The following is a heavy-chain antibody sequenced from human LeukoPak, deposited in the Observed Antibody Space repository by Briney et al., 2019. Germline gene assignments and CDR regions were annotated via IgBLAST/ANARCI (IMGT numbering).Heavy chain of an antibody. D-gene: IGHD3-3*01. V-gene: IGHV4-39*01. CDR2: IYDTGST. CDR1: GDSIRSNNYY. J-gene: IGHJ4*02. Sequence: SETLSLTCTVSGDSIRSNNYYWGWIRQPPGKGLEWIGSIYDTGSTFYNPSLKSRVIISVDASKNQFSLKLSSVTAADTAVYYCQSRFLEWLLDYWGQGTLVAVSS. CDR3: QSRFLEWLLDY.